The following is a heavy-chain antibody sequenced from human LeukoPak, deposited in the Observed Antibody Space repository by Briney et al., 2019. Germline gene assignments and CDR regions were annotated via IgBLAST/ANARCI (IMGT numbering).Heavy chain of an antibody. Sequence: PGGSLRLSCAASGFTFSDYYMSWIRQAPGKGLEWVSYISNSSSYTNYADSVKGRFTISRDNAKNSLYLQMNSLRAEDTAVYYCARDMGSSWHSDYWGQGTLVTVSS. CDR3: ARDMGSSWHSDY. D-gene: IGHD6-13*01. CDR2: ISNSSSYT. J-gene: IGHJ4*02. CDR1: GFTFSDYY. V-gene: IGHV3-11*06.